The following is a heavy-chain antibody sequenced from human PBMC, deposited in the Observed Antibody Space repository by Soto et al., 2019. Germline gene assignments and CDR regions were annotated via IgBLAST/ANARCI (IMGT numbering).Heavy chain of an antibody. J-gene: IGHJ5*02. V-gene: IGHV4-30-4*01. D-gene: IGHD7-27*01. Sequence: SETLSLPCTVSGDSISSGDCYWSWIRLTPRQGPEWIGHIYYSRSTYYNPSVKSPVTISVVRSKIQFSLDLNSVAAADTALYCRARVLGQRPFNNWFETLSQGALVKVSS. CDR1: GDSISSGDCY. CDR2: IYYSRST. CDR3: ARVLGQRPFNNWFET.